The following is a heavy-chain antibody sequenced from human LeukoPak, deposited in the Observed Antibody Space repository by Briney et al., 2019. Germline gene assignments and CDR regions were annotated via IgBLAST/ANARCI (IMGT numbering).Heavy chain of an antibody. D-gene: IGHD1-1*01. V-gene: IGHV3-7*05. CDR2: IKPDGSVK. J-gene: IGHJ2*01. CDR3: ARPRTAWSSHWYFEV. CDR1: GFTFSRYW. Sequence: GGSLRLSCAASGFTFSRYWMTWVRQTPGKGLEWVANIKPDGSVKYYVDSVKGRFTISRDNAKNSLYLQMNSLRAEDTALYYCARPRTAWSSHWYFEVWGRGTLVTVSS.